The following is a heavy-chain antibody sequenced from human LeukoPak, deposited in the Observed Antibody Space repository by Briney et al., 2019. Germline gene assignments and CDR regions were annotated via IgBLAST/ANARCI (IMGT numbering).Heavy chain of an antibody. D-gene: IGHD1-26*01. CDR2: IKDGGTTT. CDR1: GFPFSTYW. J-gene: IGHJ4*02. CDR3: TTIRPGC. Sequence: PGGSLRLSCAASGFPFSTYWIHWVRQVPGKGLVWVARIKDGGTTTDYADSVKGRFTISRDDAKNTLYLHMNSLRVEDTAVYYCTTIRPGCWAQRTLVTVSP. V-gene: IGHV3-74*01.